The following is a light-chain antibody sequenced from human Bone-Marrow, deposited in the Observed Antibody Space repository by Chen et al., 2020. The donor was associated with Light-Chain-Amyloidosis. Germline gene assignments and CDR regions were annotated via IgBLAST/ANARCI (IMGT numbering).Light chain of an antibody. J-gene: IGLJ3*02. V-gene: IGLV6-57*01. CDR2: EDD. Sequence: NFMLTQPHSVSESPGTTVIISCTRSSGSIATNYVQWYQQRPGSSPTTVIYEDDQRPAGVSDRFSGSIDRSSNSASLTISGLKTEDEADYYCQSYQGSSQGVFGGGTKLTVL. CDR1: SGSIATNY. CDR3: QSYQGSSQGV.